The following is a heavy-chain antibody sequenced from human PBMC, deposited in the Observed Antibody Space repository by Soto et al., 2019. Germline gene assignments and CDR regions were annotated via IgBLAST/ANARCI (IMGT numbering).Heavy chain of an antibody. CDR2: INPSRGSS. CDR1: GYTFTSYF. J-gene: IGHJ4*02. D-gene: IGHD1-26*01. CDR3: ARGTSGSYFDY. Sequence: QVQLVQSGAEVKKPGASLKVSCRASGYTFTSYFLHWVRQAPGQGLEWMGIINPSRGSSTYAQNFRDRVTMTRDTATTTVYMELSSLRFEDTAVYYCARGTSGSYFDYWGQGTLVIASS. V-gene: IGHV1-46*01.